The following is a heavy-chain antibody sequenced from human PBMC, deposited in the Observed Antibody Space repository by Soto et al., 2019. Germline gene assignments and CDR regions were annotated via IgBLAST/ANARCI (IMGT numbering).Heavy chain of an antibody. CDR3: ARHAHIAAHDY. D-gene: IGHD6-6*01. CDR2: IYYSGST. CDR1: GGSISSSSYY. J-gene: IGHJ4*02. Sequence: SETLSLTCTVSGGSISSSSYYWGWIRQPPGKGLEWIGSIYYSGSTYYNPSLKSRVTISVDTSKNQFSLKLSSVTAADTAVYYCARHAHIAAHDYWGQGTLVTVSS. V-gene: IGHV4-39*01.